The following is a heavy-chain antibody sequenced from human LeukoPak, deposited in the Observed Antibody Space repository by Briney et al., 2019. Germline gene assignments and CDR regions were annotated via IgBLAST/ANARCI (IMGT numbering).Heavy chain of an antibody. D-gene: IGHD3-22*01. CDR2: ISGDNGNT. CDR3: ARDCDRSGYYCY. Sequence: ASVKVSCKASGYTFTSYGITWVRQAPGQGLEWMGWISGDNGNTYYAQKLQGRVTMTTDTSTSTAYMELRSLRYDDTAVYYCARDCDRSGYYCYWSQGTLVTVSS. J-gene: IGHJ4*02. V-gene: IGHV1-18*01. CDR1: GYTFTSYG.